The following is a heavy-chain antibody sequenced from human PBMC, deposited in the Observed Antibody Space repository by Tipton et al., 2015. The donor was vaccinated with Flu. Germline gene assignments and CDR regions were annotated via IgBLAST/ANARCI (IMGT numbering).Heavy chain of an antibody. CDR2: ISWNSGTI. Sequence: SLRLSCAASGFTFDDYAMHWVRQAPGKGLEWVSGISWNSGTIGYADSVKGRFTISRDNAKNSLYLQMNSLRAEDTALYYCAKGGSYDRKYYFDYWGQGTLVTVSS. D-gene: IGHD1-14*01. CDR1: GFTFDDYA. CDR3: AKGGSYDRKYYFDY. J-gene: IGHJ4*02. V-gene: IGHV3-9*01.